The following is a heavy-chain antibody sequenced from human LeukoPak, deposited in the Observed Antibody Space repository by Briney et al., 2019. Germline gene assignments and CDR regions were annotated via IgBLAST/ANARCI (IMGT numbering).Heavy chain of an antibody. CDR2: ISGSGGST. V-gene: IGHV3-23*01. D-gene: IGHD2-8*01. CDR3: AKECKTCGYYFALDV. CDR1: GFTFSSFT. Sequence: GGPLRLSCAASGFTFSSFTMSWVRQAPGKGREWVSAISGSGGSTSYADSVQGRFTISRDDSKNMVYLQMNTLRAEDTAVYYCAKECKTCGYYFALDVWGQGTTVTVSS. J-gene: IGHJ6*02.